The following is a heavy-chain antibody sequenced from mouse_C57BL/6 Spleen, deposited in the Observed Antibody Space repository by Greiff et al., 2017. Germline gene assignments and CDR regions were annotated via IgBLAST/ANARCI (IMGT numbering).Heavy chain of an antibody. CDR2: IDPENGDT. D-gene: IGHD2-4*01. V-gene: IGHV14-4*01. J-gene: IGHJ4*01. CDR1: GFNIKDDY. Sequence: SGAELVRPGASVKLSCTASGFNIKDDYMHWVKQRPEQGLEWIGWIDPENGDTEYASKFQGKATITADTSSNTAYLQLSSLTSEDTAVYYCTYDYDDAMDYWGQGTSVTVSS. CDR3: TYDYDDAMDY.